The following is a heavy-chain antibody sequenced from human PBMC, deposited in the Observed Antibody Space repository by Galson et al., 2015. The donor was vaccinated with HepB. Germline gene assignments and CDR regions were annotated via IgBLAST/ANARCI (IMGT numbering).Heavy chain of an antibody. J-gene: IGHJ4*02. CDR3: ARAGGLGWVRFGFDY. V-gene: IGHV1-69*13. CDR1: GGTFSNNA. Sequence: SVKVSCKASGGTFSNNALSWVRLAPGQGLEWMGGIIPLFGTGTYPQKFQDRVTITADDSTSTVFMELTSLRSEDTAMYYCARAGGLGWVRFGFDYWGQGTLVIVSS. CDR2: IIPLFGTG. D-gene: IGHD5-12*01.